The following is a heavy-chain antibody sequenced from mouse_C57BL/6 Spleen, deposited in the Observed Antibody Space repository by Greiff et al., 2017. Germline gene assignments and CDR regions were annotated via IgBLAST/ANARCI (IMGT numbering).Heavy chain of an antibody. D-gene: IGHD1-1*01. CDR3: ARNPIYYYGSRYWYFDV. CDR2: IYPGDGDT. V-gene: IGHV1-82*01. J-gene: IGHJ1*03. CDR1: GYAFSSSW. Sequence: VQLQQSGPELVKPGASVKISCKASGYAFSSSWMNWVKQRPGKGLEWIGRIYPGDGDTNYNGKFKGKATLTADKSSSTAYMQLSSLTSEDSAVYFCARNPIYYYGSRYWYFDVWGTGTTVTVSS.